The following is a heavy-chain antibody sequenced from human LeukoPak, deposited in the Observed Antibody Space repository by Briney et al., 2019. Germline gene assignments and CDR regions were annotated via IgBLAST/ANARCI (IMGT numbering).Heavy chain of an antibody. CDR3: TRVGYIDEGIDY. CDR1: GGSIRSSYYY. CDR2: IKQDGSKK. D-gene: IGHD5-24*01. J-gene: IGHJ4*02. V-gene: IGHV3-7*04. Sequence: ETLSLTCTVSGGSIRSSYYYWGWIRQPPGKGLEWVANIKQDGSKKSYVDSVKGRFTISRDNAKNSLYLQMNSLRAEDTAIYYCTRVGYIDEGIDYWGQGTLVTVSS.